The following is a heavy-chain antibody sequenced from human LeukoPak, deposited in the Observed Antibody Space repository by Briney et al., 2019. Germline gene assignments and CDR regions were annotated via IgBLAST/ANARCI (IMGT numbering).Heavy chain of an antibody. CDR3: ARALVPAASPFDY. CDR2: ISGSGAST. J-gene: IGHJ4*02. CDR1: GFTFSSYA. Sequence: GGSLRLSCAASGFTFSSYAMSWVRQAPGKGLEGVSGISGSGASTYYADSVKGRFTISRDNSKNTLYLQMNSLRAEDTAVYYCARALVPAASPFDYWGQGTLVTVSS. D-gene: IGHD2-2*01. V-gene: IGHV3-23*01.